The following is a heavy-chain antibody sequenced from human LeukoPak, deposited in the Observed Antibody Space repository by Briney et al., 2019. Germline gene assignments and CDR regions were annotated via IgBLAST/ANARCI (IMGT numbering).Heavy chain of an antibody. J-gene: IGHJ4*02. Sequence: SETLSLTCTVSGGSISSGSYYWGWIRQPPGKGLEWIGSIYYSGSTNYNPSLKSRVTISVDTSKNQFSLRLSSVTAADTAVYYCARTGGGGASHRQFDYWGQGTLVTVSS. CDR2: IYYSGST. V-gene: IGHV4-39*01. D-gene: IGHD3-16*01. CDR1: GGSISSGSYY. CDR3: ARTGGGGASHRQFDY.